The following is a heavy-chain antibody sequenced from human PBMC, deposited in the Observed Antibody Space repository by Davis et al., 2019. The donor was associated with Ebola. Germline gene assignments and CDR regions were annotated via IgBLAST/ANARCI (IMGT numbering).Heavy chain of an antibody. J-gene: IGHJ4*02. CDR3: AREEGAIAAAGLGHY. D-gene: IGHD6-13*01. Sequence: AASVKVSCKASGYTFTGYYMHWVRQAPGQGLEWMGWISAYNGNTNYAQKLQGRVTMTTDTSTSTAYMELRSLRSDDTAVYYCAREEGAIAAAGLGHYWGQGTLVTVSS. V-gene: IGHV1-18*04. CDR1: GYTFTGYY. CDR2: ISAYNGNT.